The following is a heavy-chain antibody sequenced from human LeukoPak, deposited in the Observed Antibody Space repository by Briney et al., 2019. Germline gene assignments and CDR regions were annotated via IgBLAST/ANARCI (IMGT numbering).Heavy chain of an antibody. CDR1: GFTFSRYG. CDR2: IGYDASKK. CDR3: SRDWDDGGKSFVFDI. J-gene: IGHJ3*02. Sequence: PGGSLRLSCAASGFTFSRYGMHWVRQAPGKGLEWVAVIGYDASKKYHADSVKGRLPISRDNSKNKLYLQMNSLRAEDTAEYYCSRDWDDGGKSFVFDIWGQGTSVSVSP. D-gene: IGHD4-23*01. V-gene: IGHV3-33*01.